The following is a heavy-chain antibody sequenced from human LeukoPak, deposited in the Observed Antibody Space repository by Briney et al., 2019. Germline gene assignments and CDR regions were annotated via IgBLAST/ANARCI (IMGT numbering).Heavy chain of an antibody. CDR3: VKEEQQLGPYYFDY. CDR1: GFTFSSYA. J-gene: IGHJ4*02. D-gene: IGHD6-13*01. V-gene: IGHV3-64D*06. CDR2: ISSNGGST. Sequence: PGGSLRLSCSASGFTFSSYAMHWVRQAPGKAREYVSAISSNGGSTYYADSVKGRFTISRDNSKNTLYLQMSSLRAEDTAVYYCVKEEQQLGPYYFDYWGQGTLVTVSS.